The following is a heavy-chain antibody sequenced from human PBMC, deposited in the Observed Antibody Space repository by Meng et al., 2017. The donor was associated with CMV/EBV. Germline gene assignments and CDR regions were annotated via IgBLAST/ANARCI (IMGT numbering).Heavy chain of an antibody. D-gene: IGHD3-22*01. J-gene: IGHJ4*02. V-gene: IGHV1-69*05. CDR3: ARMGHQEGITMIVVPHTGGYFDY. Sequence: SVKVSCKASGGTFSSYAISWVRQAPGQGLEWMGGIIPIFGTANYAQKFQGRVTITTDESTSTAYMELSSLRSEDTAVYYCARMGHQEGITMIVVPHTGGYFDYWGQGTLVTVSS. CDR1: GGTFSSYA. CDR2: IIPIFGTA.